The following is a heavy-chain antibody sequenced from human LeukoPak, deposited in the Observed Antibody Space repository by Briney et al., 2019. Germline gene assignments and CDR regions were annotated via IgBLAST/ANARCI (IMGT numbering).Heavy chain of an antibody. CDR2: ISWNSGSI. J-gene: IGHJ4*02. D-gene: IGHD5-12*01. Sequence: GGSLRLSCAASGFTYDDYALHWVRQAPGKGLEWVSGISWNSGSIGYADSVKGRFTIYRDNAKNSLYLQMNSLRPEDMALYYCAKDTGYDWGTHPFDYWGQGTLVTVSS. V-gene: IGHV3-9*03. CDR1: GFTYDDYA. CDR3: AKDTGYDWGTHPFDY.